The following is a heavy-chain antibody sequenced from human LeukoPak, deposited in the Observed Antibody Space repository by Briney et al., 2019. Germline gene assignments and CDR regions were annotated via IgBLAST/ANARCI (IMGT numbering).Heavy chain of an antibody. CDR3: VRDLGVDTSMIFFDY. V-gene: IGHV1-18*01. J-gene: IGHJ4*02. CDR1: GYTFTDFG. Sequence: GASVKVSCKASGYTFTDFGVSWVRQAPGQGLEWMGWISAYNGNTNYVQKFQGRVTMTTDISTSTAYMELRSLRSDDTAVFYCVRDLGVDTSMIFFDYWGQGIRVTVSS. D-gene: IGHD5-18*01. CDR2: ISAYNGNT.